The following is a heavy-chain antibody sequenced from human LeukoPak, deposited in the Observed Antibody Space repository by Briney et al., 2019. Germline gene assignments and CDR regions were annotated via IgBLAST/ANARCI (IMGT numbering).Heavy chain of an antibody. V-gene: IGHV4-61*02. CDR3: ARVERGSSPSYYYYYMDV. CDR2: IYTSGST. D-gene: IGHD6-6*01. CDR1: GGSISSGSYY. J-gene: IGHJ6*03. Sequence: PSETLSLXCTVSGGSISSGSYYWSWIRQPAGKGLEWIGRIYTSGSTNYNPSLKSRVTISVDTSKNQFSLKLSSVTAADTAVYYCARVERGSSPSYYYYYMDVWGKGTTVTVSS.